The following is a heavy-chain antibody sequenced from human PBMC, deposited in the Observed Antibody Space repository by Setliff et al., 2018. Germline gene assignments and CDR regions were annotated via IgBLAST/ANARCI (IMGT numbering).Heavy chain of an antibody. CDR2: IYYSGST. CDR1: GVSISSYY. CDR3: ARDGYYDSSGYYHPDAFDI. Sequence: SETLSLTCTVSGVSISSYYWSWIRQPPGKGLEWIAYIYYSGSTNYNPSLKSRVTISLDTSKNQFSLKLSSVTAADTAVYYCARDGYYDSSGYYHPDAFDIWGQGTMVTVTS. V-gene: IGHV4-59*01. J-gene: IGHJ3*02. D-gene: IGHD3-22*01.